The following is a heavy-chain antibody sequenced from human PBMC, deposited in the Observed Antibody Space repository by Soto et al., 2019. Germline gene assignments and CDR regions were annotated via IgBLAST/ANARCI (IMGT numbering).Heavy chain of an antibody. J-gene: IGHJ3*01. CDR3: GTDQWGGAFDL. CDR2: IKEDGSVT. Sequence: GGSLRLSCATSDFTISPYWMTWVRQTPGQGLEFVANIKEDGSVTNYVDSVKGRFTISRDSAKNSLYLQMNSLRAEDTAVYYCGTDQWGGAFDLWGRGTTVTVSS. D-gene: IGHD3-10*01. CDR1: DFTISPYW. V-gene: IGHV3-7*01.